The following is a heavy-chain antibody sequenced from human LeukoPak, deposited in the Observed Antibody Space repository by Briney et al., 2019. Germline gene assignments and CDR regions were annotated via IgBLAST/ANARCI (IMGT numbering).Heavy chain of an antibody. J-gene: IGHJ4*02. V-gene: IGHV1-2*02. D-gene: IGHD2-15*01. CDR3: ASARWSGQSADFDY. CDR1: GYTFTGNY. CDR2: INPNSGDT. Sequence: ASVKVSCKASGYTFTGNYMHWVRQAPGQGLEWMGWINPNSGDTNYAQKFQGRVTMTRDTSISTAYMELSGLRSDDTAVYYCASARWSGQSADFDYWGQGTLVTVSS.